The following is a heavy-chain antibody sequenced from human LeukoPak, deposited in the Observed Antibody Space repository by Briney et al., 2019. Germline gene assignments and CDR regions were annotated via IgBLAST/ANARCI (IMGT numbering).Heavy chain of an antibody. CDR1: GFTFSSYA. CDR2: IGGSGGST. J-gene: IGHJ4*02. CDR3: AKDRGIAARPDYFDY. V-gene: IGHV3-23*01. Sequence: GGSLRLSCAASGFTFSSYAMSWVRQAPGKGLEWVSTIGGSGGSTYHADSVKGRFTVSRDNSKNTLFLQINSLRADDTAVYYCAKDRGIAARPDYFDYWGQGTLVTVSS. D-gene: IGHD6-6*01.